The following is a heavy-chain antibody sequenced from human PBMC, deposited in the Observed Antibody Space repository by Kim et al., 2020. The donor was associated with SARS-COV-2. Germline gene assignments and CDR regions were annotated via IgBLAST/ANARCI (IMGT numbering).Heavy chain of an antibody. Sequence: ASVKVSCKASGYTFTSYGISWVRQAPGQGLEWMGWISAYNGNTNYAQKLQGRVTMTTDTSTSTAYMELRSLRSDDTAVYYCARDLRITMVRGVIMGADAFDIWGQGTMVTVSS. D-gene: IGHD3-10*01. V-gene: IGHV1-18*01. CDR3: ARDLRITMVRGVIMGADAFDI. CDR1: GYTFTSYG. CDR2: ISAYNGNT. J-gene: IGHJ3*02.